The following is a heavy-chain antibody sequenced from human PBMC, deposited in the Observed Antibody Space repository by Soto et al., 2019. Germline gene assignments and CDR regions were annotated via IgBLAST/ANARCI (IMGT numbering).Heavy chain of an antibody. Sequence: SVKVSCKASGGTFSSYAVSWVRQAPGQGLEWMGGIIPIFGTASYAQKFQGRVTITADESTSTAYMELSSLRSEDTAVYYCGNTQRGSDGLANFDYWGQGTLVTVSS. J-gene: IGHJ4*02. D-gene: IGHD2-21*02. CDR2: IIPIFGTA. CDR1: GGTFSSYA. V-gene: IGHV1-69*13. CDR3: GNTQRGSDGLANFDY.